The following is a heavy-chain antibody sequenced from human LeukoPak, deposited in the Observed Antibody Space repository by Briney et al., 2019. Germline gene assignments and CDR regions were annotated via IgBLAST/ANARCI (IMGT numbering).Heavy chain of an antibody. Sequence: PSETLSLTCTVSGGSISSSSYYWGWIRQPPGKGLEWIGSIYYSGSTYYNPSLKSRVTISVDTSKNQFSLKLSSVTAADTAVYYCAILGDYYDSSGRIDYWGQGTLVTVSS. V-gene: IGHV4-39*07. CDR1: GGSISSSSYY. D-gene: IGHD3-22*01. J-gene: IGHJ4*02. CDR3: AILGDYYDSSGRIDY. CDR2: IYYSGST.